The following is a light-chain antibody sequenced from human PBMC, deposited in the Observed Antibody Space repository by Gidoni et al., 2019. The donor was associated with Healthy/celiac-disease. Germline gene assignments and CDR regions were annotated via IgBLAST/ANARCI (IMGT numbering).Light chain of an antibody. J-gene: IGLJ7*01. CDR2: SNN. CDR3: AAWDDSLNGAV. Sequence: QSVLTPPPSASGTPGQRVTISCSGSSSNIGSNTVNWYQQLPGTAPKLLIYSNNQRPSGVPDRFSGSKSGTSASLAISGLQSEDDADYYCAAWDDSLNGAVFGGGTQLTVL. V-gene: IGLV1-44*01. CDR1: SSNIGSNT.